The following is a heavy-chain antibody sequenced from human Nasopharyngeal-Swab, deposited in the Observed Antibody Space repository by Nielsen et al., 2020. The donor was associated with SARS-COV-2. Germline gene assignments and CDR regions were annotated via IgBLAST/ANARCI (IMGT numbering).Heavy chain of an antibody. CDR2: ISTDGSGT. V-gene: IGHV3-74*01. CDR1: GFTFSSYW. D-gene: IGHD2-15*01. Sequence: GESLKISCSASGFTFSSYWMPWVRQLPGKGLVWVSRISTDGSGTNYADSVKGRFTVSRDNAKNTLYLQMNSLRAEDTAVYYCARREGFCSGGTCYLDYWGQGTLVTVSS. J-gene: IGHJ4*02. CDR3: ARREGFCSGGTCYLDY.